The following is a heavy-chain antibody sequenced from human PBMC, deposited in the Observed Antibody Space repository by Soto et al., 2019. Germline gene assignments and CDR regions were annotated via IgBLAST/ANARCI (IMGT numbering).Heavy chain of an antibody. D-gene: IGHD2-2*01. CDR2: IDPSDSYT. CDR1: GYSFTSYW. Sequence: GESLKLSCKGSGYSFTSYWISWVRQMPGKGLEWMGRIDPSDSYTNYSPSFQGHVTISADKSISTAYLQWSSLKASDTAMYYCASSPSIPDIVVVPAAFTDYYGMDVWGQGTTVTVS. CDR3: ASSPSIPDIVVVPAAFTDYYGMDV. J-gene: IGHJ6*02. V-gene: IGHV5-10-1*01.